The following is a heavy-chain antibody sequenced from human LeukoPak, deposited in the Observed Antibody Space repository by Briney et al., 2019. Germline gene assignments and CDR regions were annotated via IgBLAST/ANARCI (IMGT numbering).Heavy chain of an antibody. Sequence: PGGSLRLSCAASGFTFSSYGMGWVRQAPGKGLEWVSAISGSGDSTYYADSVKGRFTISRDNSKNTLYLQMNSLSAEDTAVYYCAKGEYGSGTYKGPFDYWGQGTLVTVSS. J-gene: IGHJ4*02. CDR1: GFTFSSYG. CDR3: AKGEYGSGTYKGPFDY. V-gene: IGHV3-23*01. CDR2: ISGSGDST. D-gene: IGHD3-10*01.